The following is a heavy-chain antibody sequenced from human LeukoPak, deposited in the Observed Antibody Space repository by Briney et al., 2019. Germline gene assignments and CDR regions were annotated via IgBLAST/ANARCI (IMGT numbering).Heavy chain of an antibody. CDR2: IYTSGST. CDR3: ARQKCTRASCLTKNAFDI. D-gene: IGHD2-2*01. V-gene: IGHV4-4*09. J-gene: IGHJ3*02. CDR1: VSISGYY. Sequence: SETLSLTCTVSVSISGYYWSWVRQPPGKGLEGIGDIYTSGSTNYNPSLESRVTISLDTPKHHFSLDLTSVTAADTAVYYCARQKCTRASCLTKNAFDIWGQGTMVTVSS.